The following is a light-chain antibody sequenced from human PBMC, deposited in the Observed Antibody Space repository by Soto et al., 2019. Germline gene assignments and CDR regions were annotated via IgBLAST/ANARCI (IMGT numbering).Light chain of an antibody. CDR3: QQYGISPMT. J-gene: IGKJ1*01. CDR2: DAS. Sequence: EIVLTQSPATLSLSPGERATLSCRASQSVSSYLAWYQQKPGQAPRLPIYDASNRATGIPARFSGSGSGTDFTLTISRLEPEDFALYYCQQYGISPMTFGQGTKVDIK. V-gene: IGKV3-11*01. CDR1: QSVSSY.